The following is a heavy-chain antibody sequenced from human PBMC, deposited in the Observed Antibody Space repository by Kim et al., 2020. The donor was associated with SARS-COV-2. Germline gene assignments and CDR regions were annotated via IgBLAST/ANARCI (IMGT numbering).Heavy chain of an antibody. CDR3: ARQQVAGADDYGSGSYSAWWY. D-gene: IGHD3-10*01. V-gene: IGHV5-51*01. CDR1: GYSFTSYW. J-gene: IGHJ4*02. CDR2: IYPGDSDT. Sequence: GESLKISCKGSGYSFTSYWIGWVRQMPGKGLEWMGIIYPGDSDTRYSPSFQGQVTISADKSISTAYLQWSSLKASDTAMYYCARQQVAGADDYGSGSYSAWWYWGEGGLVAVPS.